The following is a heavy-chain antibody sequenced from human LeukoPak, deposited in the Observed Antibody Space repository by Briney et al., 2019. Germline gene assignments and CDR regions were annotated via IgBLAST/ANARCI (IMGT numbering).Heavy chain of an antibody. CDR3: ATTLGYSSSWFDY. J-gene: IGHJ4*02. CDR2: IYISGST. CDR1: GGSISSGSYY. Sequence: SETLSLTCTVSGGSISSGSYYWSWIRQPAGKGLEWIGRIYISGSTFYNPSLKSRVTMSEDTSKNQFSLKLSSVTAADTAVYYCATTLGYSSSWFDYWGQGTLVTVSS. V-gene: IGHV4-61*02. D-gene: IGHD6-13*01.